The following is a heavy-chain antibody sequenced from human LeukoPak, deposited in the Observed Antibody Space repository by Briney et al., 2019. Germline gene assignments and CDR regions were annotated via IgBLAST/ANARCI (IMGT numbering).Heavy chain of an antibody. CDR2: INSDGSST. CDR1: GFTFSSYW. J-gene: IGHJ6*04. D-gene: IGHD3-16*02. CDR3: ARGGMITFGGVIVIQDYYYGMDV. V-gene: IGHV3-74*01. Sequence: GRSLRLSCAASGFTFSSYWMHCVRQAPGGGLVWVSRINSDGSSTSYADSVKGRFTISRDNAKNTLYLQMNSPRAEDTAVYYCARGGMITFGGVIVIQDYYYGMDVWGKGTTVTVSS.